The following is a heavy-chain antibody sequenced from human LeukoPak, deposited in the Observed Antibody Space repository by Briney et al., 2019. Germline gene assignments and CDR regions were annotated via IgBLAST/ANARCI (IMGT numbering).Heavy chain of an antibody. J-gene: IGHJ4*02. CDR2: IFYSGST. Sequence: SETLSLTCTVSGGSVSSYYWSWIRQPPGKGLEWIGYIFYSGSTNFSPSLKSRVTISVDTSKNQFSLKLSSVTAADTAVYYCARHRSIPFFDYWGQGTLVTVSS. V-gene: IGHV4-59*08. D-gene: IGHD2-2*01. CDR3: ARHRSIPFFDY. CDR1: GGSVSSYY.